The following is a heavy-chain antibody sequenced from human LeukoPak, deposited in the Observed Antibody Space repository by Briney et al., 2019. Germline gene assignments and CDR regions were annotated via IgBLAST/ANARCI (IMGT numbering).Heavy chain of an antibody. D-gene: IGHD2-8*01. CDR3: AKERVSSGMMEGVLHM. Sequence: PGRSLRLSCAASGFTFSSYAMSWVRQAPGKGLEWVSAISGSGGTAYYADSVKGRFTISRDNSKNTLYLQMNSLRAEDTAVYYCAKERVSSGMMEGVLHMWGQGTTVSVSS. J-gene: IGHJ3*02. CDR1: GFTFSSYA. V-gene: IGHV3-23*01. CDR2: ISGSGGTA.